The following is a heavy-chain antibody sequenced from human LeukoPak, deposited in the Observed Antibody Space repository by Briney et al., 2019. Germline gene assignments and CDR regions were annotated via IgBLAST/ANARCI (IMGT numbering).Heavy chain of an antibody. J-gene: IGHJ4*02. CDR2: ISSSSSTI. CDR3: AREFSGSNYGFPFDY. D-gene: IGHD1-26*01. Sequence: GGSLRLSCAASGFTFSSYSMNWVRQAPGKGLEWVSYISSSSSTIYYADSVKGRFTISRDNAMNSLYLQMNSLRAEDTAVYYCAREFSGSNYGFPFDYWGQGTLVTVSS. CDR1: GFTFSSYS. V-gene: IGHV3-48*01.